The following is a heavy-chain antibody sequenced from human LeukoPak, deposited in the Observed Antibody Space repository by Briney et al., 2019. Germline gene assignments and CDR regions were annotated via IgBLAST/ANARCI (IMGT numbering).Heavy chain of an antibody. CDR1: GYTFTSHG. Sequence: ASVKVSGKASGYTFTSHGISWVRQAPGQGLEWMGWNSTYNGNTNYAQKLQGRVSMTTDTSTSTAYMDLRSLRSDDTAVYYCARLTYYDFWSGYNYAFDIWGQGTMVTVSS. D-gene: IGHD3-3*01. CDR3: ARLTYYDFWSGYNYAFDI. CDR2: NSTYNGNT. J-gene: IGHJ3*02. V-gene: IGHV1-18*01.